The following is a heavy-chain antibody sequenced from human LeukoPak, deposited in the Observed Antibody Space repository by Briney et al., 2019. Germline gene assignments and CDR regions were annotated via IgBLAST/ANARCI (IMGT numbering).Heavy chain of an antibody. J-gene: IGHJ6*02. CDR1: GFTFSSYA. CDR3: AKDQCGSGSYCPYYYYGMDV. Sequence: PGGPLRLSCAASGFTFSSYAMSWVRQAPGKGLEWVSAISGSGGSTYYADSVKGRFTISRDNSKNTLYLQMNSLRAEDTAVYYCAKDQCGSGSYCPYYYYGMDVWGQGTTVTVSS. V-gene: IGHV3-23*01. CDR2: ISGSGGST. D-gene: IGHD3-10*01.